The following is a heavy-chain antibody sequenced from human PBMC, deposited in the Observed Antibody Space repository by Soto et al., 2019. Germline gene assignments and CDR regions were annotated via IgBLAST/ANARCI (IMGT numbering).Heavy chain of an antibody. V-gene: IGHV4-38-2*02. CDR2: IYPSVSS. CDR1: GFAISRGYY. CDR3: AREKVGTTFFDN. J-gene: IGHJ4*02. Sequence: SETLSLTCSVSGFAISRGYYWSWVRQPPGKGLEWIGSIYPSVSSYHNPSLATRLRLSIDTSKNQFTLNLTSVTAADTALYFCAREKVGTTFFDNWGQGIQVTVSS. D-gene: IGHD1-1*01.